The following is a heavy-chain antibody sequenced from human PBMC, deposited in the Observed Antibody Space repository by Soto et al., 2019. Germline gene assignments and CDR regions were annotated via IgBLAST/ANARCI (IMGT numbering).Heavy chain of an antibody. D-gene: IGHD2-21*01. V-gene: IGHV1-3*01. Sequence: QVRLEQSGADVKTPGASVKVSCQASGYTFNIYAIHWVRQAPGQRPEWMGWMNAGNGNTEYSPKFHGRVNMTRDRYARAAYMELSGLTSEDTAVYYCARDCTYCGGDTGREAFDIWGQGTMVTVS. CDR1: GYTFNIYA. CDR3: ARDCTYCGGDTGREAFDI. J-gene: IGHJ3*02. CDR2: MNAGNGNT.